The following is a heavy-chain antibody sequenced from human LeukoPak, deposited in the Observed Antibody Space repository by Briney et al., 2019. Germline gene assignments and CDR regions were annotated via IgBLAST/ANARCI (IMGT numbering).Heavy chain of an antibody. CDR2: INHSGST. CDR3: ARGRGAFDI. Sequence: SETLSLTCTVSGGSISSYYWSWIRQPPGKGLEWIGEINHSGSTNYNPSLKSRVTISVDTSKNQFSLKLSSVTAADTAVYYCARGRGAFDIWGQGTMVTVSS. V-gene: IGHV4-34*01. CDR1: GGSISSYY. D-gene: IGHD3-10*01. J-gene: IGHJ3*02.